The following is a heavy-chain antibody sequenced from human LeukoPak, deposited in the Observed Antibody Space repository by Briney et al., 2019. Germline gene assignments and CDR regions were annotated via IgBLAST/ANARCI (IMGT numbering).Heavy chain of an antibody. Sequence: GGSLRLSCAASGFTFSSYGMHWVRQAPGKGLEWVAVISYDGSNKYYADSVKGRFTISRDNSKNTLYLQMNSLRAEDTAVYYCARAPANIAAAGTAAYWGQGTLVTVSS. CDR2: ISYDGSNK. CDR3: ARAPANIAAAGTAAY. J-gene: IGHJ4*02. D-gene: IGHD6-13*01. V-gene: IGHV3-30*03. CDR1: GFTFSSYG.